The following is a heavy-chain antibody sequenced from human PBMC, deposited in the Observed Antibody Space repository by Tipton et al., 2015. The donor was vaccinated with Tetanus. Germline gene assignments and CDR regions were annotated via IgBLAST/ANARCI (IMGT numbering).Heavy chain of an antibody. Sequence: SLRLSCAASGFTFSSYAMSWVRQAPGKGLECVSTISGSGGSTYYADSVKGRFTISRDNFKNTLYLQMNSLRAEDTAVYYCARDGAFDYWGQGTLVTVSS. CDR3: ARDGAFDY. CDR2: ISGSGGST. V-gene: IGHV3-23*01. CDR1: GFTFSSYA. D-gene: IGHD3-16*01. J-gene: IGHJ4*02.